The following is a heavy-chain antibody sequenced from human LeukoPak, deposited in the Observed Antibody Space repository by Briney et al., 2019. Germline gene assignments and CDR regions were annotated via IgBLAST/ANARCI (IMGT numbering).Heavy chain of an antibody. CDR1: GGSINRSSRYY. Sequence: SETLSLTCTVSGGSINRSSRYYWGWIRQPPGKVLEWIGSIFYSGSTYYNPSLKSRVTTSVDTSNNQFSLKLTSVTAADTAVYYCARHVPSTIFFNWFDPWGQGTLVTVSS. CDR3: ARHVPSTIFFNWFDP. J-gene: IGHJ5*02. CDR2: IFYSGST. D-gene: IGHD3-3*01. V-gene: IGHV4-39*01.